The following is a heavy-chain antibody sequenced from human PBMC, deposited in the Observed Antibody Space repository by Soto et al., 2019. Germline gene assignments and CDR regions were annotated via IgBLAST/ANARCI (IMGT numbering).Heavy chain of an antibody. J-gene: IGHJ4*02. Sequence: EVQLVESGGGLVKPGGSLRLSCAASGFIFSDYSMNWMRQAPGKGLEWVASISSDDNYIYYRDSVEGRFTISRDNAKNSLYLQMPGLGADDTAVYYCARGRTCKGASCYGGGDYWGQGTLVTVSS. D-gene: IGHD2-15*01. CDR2: ISSDDNYI. CDR1: GFIFSDYS. CDR3: ARGRTCKGASCYGGGDY. V-gene: IGHV3-21*02.